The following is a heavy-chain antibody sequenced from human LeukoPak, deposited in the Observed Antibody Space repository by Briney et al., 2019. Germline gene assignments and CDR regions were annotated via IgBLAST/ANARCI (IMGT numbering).Heavy chain of an antibody. V-gene: IGHV4-39*07. CDR2: IYYSGST. Sequence: PSETLSLTCTVSGGSISSSSYYWGWIRQPPGKGLEWIGSIYYSGSTYYNPSLKSRVTISVDTSKNQFSLKLSSVTAADTAVYYCARGLARDRWGDYWGQGTLVTVSS. D-gene: IGHD3-9*01. CDR1: GGSISSSSYY. J-gene: IGHJ4*02. CDR3: ARGLARDRWGDY.